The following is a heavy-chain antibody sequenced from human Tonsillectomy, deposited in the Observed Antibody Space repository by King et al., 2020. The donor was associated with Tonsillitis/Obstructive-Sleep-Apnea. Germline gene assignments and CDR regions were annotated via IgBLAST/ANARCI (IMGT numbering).Heavy chain of an antibody. CDR1: GGSISSSSYY. D-gene: IGHD2-15*01. CDR2: IYHSGST. CDR3: ATLPAGYSIDY. J-gene: IGHJ4*02. V-gene: IGHV4-39*02. Sequence: QLQESGPGLVKPSETLSLTCNVSGGSISSSSYYWGWIRQPPGKGLEGSGNIYHSGSTYYNPSLKSRVAIFLDTSKNPFSLKLSPVSAADTAVYYCATLPAGYSIDYWGQGTLVTVSS.